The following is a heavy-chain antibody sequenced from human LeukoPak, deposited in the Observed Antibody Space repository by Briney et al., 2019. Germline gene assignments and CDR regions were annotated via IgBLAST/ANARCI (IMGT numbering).Heavy chain of an antibody. CDR1: GFTFSDYY. J-gene: IGHJ5*02. CDR3: AKDVEVVPAAFDP. V-gene: IGHV3-11*04. D-gene: IGHD2-2*01. Sequence: PGGSLRLSCAASGFTFSDYYMSWIRQAPGKGLEWVSYISSSGSTIYYADSVKGRFTISRDNAKNSLYLQMNSLRAEDTAVYYCAKDVEVVPAAFDPWGQGTLVTISS. CDR2: ISSSGSTI.